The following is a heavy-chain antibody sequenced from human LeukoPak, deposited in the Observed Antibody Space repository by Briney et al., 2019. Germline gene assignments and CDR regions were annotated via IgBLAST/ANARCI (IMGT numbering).Heavy chain of an antibody. CDR2: INHSGST. J-gene: IGHJ2*01. CDR3: ARGRSRRAWYFDL. Sequence: SETLSLTCAVYGGSFSGYYWSWIRQPPGKGLEWIGEINHSGSTNYNPSLKSRVTISVDTSKNQFSLKLSSVTAADTAVYYCARGRSRRAWYFDLWGRGTLVTVSS. CDR1: GGSFSGYY. V-gene: IGHV4-34*01.